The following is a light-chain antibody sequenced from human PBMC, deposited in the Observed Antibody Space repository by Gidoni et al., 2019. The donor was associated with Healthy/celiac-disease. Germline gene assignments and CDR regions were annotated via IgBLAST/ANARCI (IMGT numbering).Light chain of an antibody. CDR2: WAS. CDR1: QSVLYSSNNKNY. J-gene: IGKJ4*01. Sequence: IVMTQSPDSLAVSLGERATINCKSSQSVLYSSNNKNYLAWYQQKPGQPPKLLIYWASTRESGVPDRFSGSGSGTDFTLTISSLQAEDVAVYYCQKYYSTPHTFGGGTKVEIK. CDR3: QKYYSTPHT. V-gene: IGKV4-1*01.